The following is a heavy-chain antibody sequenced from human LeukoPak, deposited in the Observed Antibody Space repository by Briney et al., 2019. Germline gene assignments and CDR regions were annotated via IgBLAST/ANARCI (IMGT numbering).Heavy chain of an antibody. CDR2: INHSGST. Sequence: SSETLSLTCTVSGGSISNYYWSWIRQPPGKGLEWIGEINHSGSTNYNPSLKSRVTISVDTSKNQFSLKLSSVTAADTAVYYCASLTMIVVPWGQGTLVTVSS. CDR3: ASLTMIVVP. CDR1: GGSISNYY. D-gene: IGHD3-22*01. V-gene: IGHV4-34*01. J-gene: IGHJ4*02.